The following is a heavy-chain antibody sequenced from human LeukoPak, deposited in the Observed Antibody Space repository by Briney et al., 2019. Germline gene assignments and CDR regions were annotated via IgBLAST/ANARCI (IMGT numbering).Heavy chain of an antibody. Sequence: SETLSLTCTVSGGSMSPYHWGWIRQPPGKGLEWTGYIYYSGSTNYNPSLNSRVTISVDTSKNQFSLKLSSVTAADTAVYYCARDSYYDSSGYWGQGTLVTVSS. J-gene: IGHJ4*02. D-gene: IGHD3-22*01. CDR2: IYYSGST. V-gene: IGHV4-59*12. CDR1: GGSMSPYH. CDR3: ARDSYYDSSGY.